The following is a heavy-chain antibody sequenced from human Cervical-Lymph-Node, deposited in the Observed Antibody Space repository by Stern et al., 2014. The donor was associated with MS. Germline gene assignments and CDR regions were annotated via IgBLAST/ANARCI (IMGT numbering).Heavy chain of an antibody. CDR3: ARVCYYGSGSFSTPNWFDP. Sequence: QVQLVQSGGGLVKPGGSLRLSCAASGFTFSDYYMSWIRQAPGKGLEWVSYISSSGSTIYYADSVKGRFTISRDNAKNSLYLQMNSLRAEDTAVYYCARVCYYGSGSFSTPNWFDPWGQGTLVTVSS. D-gene: IGHD3-10*01. CDR1: GFTFSDYY. V-gene: IGHV3-11*01. CDR2: ISSSGSTI. J-gene: IGHJ5*02.